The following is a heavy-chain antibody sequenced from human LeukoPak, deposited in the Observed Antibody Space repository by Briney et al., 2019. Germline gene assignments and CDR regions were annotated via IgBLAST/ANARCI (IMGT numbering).Heavy chain of an antibody. D-gene: IGHD3-22*01. CDR2: ISVRSNYR. CDR3: VRLRRNNDRSGYYYYYDY. Sequence: GGSLTLSCAASGYTFSDFSVNWVRQAPGKGLKWVSSISVRSNYRYYADSVRGRFTISRDDARDSLFLQMNSLRAEDTAVYFCVRLRRNNDRSGYYYYYDYWGQGILVTVSS. CDR1: GYTFSDFS. J-gene: IGHJ4*02. V-gene: IGHV3-21*01.